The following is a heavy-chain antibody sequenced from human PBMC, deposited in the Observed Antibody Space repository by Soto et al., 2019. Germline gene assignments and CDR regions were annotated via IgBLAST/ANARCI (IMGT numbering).Heavy chain of an antibody. CDR2: IYYSGST. V-gene: IGHV4-39*01. J-gene: IGHJ6*03. Sequence: QLQLQESGPGLVKPSETLSLTCTVSGGSISSSSYYWGWIRQPPGKGLEWIGSIYYSGSTYYNPSLKSRVTISVDTSKNQFSLKLSSVTAADTAVYYCARLGPSSSWPNLYYYYYYMDVWGKGTTVTVSS. CDR1: GGSISSSSYY. CDR3: ARLGPSSSWPNLYYYYYYMDV. D-gene: IGHD6-13*01.